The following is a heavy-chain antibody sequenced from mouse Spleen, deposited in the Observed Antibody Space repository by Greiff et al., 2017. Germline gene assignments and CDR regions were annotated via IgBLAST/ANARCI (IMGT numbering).Heavy chain of an antibody. D-gene: IGHD1-2*01. CDR3: ARGHYYGYFDY. Sequence: EVHLVESGAELVKPGASVKLSCTASGFNIKDTYMHWVKQRPEQGLEWIGRIDPANGNTKYDPKFQGKATITADTSSNTAYLQLSSLTSEDTAVYYCARGHYYGYFDYWGQGTTLTVSS. CDR2: IDPANGNT. V-gene: IGHV14-3*02. CDR1: GFNIKDTY. J-gene: IGHJ2*01.